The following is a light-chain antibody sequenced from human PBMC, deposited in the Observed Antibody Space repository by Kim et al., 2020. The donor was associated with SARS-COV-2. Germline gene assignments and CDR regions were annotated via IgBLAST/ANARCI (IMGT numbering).Light chain of an antibody. Sequence: PGERVTLSCRASQSVSSSYLTWYQQKPGQAPRLLIYGASTRATGIPARFSGSGSGTDFTLTISSLQPEDFAVYYCQQDYNLPQIFGQGTKLE. CDR1: QSVSSSY. V-gene: IGKV3D-7*01. CDR2: GAS. CDR3: QQDYNLPQI. J-gene: IGKJ2*01.